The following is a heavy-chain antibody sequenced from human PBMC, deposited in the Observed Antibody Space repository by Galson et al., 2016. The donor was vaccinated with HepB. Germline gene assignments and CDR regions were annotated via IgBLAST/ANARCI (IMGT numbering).Heavy chain of an antibody. J-gene: IGHJ4*02. CDR2: ISASGTDT. CDR3: AKDGDLLTGYIWD. D-gene: IGHD3-9*01. V-gene: IGHV3-23*01. Sequence: SLRLSCAASGFTFGNYPMMWVRQTSEKGLEWLSRISASGTDTHLADSVKGRFTTSRDNSKNTLYLQMNSLRVEDTAVYYCAKDGDLLTGYIWDWGQGTLVTVSS. CDR1: GFTFGNYP.